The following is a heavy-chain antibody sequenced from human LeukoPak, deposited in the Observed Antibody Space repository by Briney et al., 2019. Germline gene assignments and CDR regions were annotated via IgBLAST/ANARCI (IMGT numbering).Heavy chain of an antibody. CDR3: AREGAVVTVGGDTFYYMDV. CDR1: GGPFSSYT. V-gene: IGHV1-69*13. CDR2: VIPIFGTP. D-gene: IGHD2-21*02. Sequence: ASVKVSCKTSGGPFSSYTIHWVRHAPGQGLEWVGGVIPIFGTPNYAQKFQGRLTISSDEFTTTVHMELSSLRSEDTAVYFCAREGAVVTVGGDTFYYMDVWGQGTTVTVSS. J-gene: IGHJ6*03.